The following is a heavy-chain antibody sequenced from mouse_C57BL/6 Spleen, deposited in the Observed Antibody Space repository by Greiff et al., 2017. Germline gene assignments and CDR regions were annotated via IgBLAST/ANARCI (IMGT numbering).Heavy chain of an antibody. Sequence: EVMLVESGGGLVKPGGSLKLSCAASGFTFSSYAMSWVRQTPEQRLEWVATISDGGSYTYSPDNVKGRITISRDNAKNNLYLQMSHLKSEDTAMYYCARGDDYDGDYAMDDWGQGTSVTVSS. CDR3: ARGDDYDGDYAMDD. CDR2: ISDGGSYT. D-gene: IGHD2-4*01. V-gene: IGHV5-4*03. CDR1: GFTFSSYA. J-gene: IGHJ4*01.